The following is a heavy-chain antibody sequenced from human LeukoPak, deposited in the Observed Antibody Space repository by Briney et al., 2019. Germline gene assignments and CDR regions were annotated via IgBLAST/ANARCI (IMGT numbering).Heavy chain of an antibody. J-gene: IGHJ4*02. D-gene: IGHD6-6*01. CDR3: ARDLDPMGSSSVSSFDY. Sequence: ASVKVSCKASGYTFTGYYMRWVRQAPGQGLEWMGWINPNSGGTNYAQKFQGRVTMTRDTSISTAYMELSRLRSDDTAVYYCARDLDPMGSSSVSSFDYWGQGTLVTVSS. V-gene: IGHV1-2*02. CDR1: GYTFTGYY. CDR2: INPNSGGT.